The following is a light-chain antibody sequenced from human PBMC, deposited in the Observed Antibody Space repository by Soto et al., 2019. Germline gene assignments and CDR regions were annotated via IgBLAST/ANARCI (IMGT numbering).Light chain of an antibody. Sequence: QSVLTQPRSVSGSPGQSVTISCTGTSSDVGTYNYVYWYQQHPWKAPKLLIYDVSQRPSGVPDRFSGSKSGDTASLTISGLQAEDEADYYCGSYAGSYTPVFGGGTKLTVL. V-gene: IGLV2-11*01. J-gene: IGLJ2*01. CDR2: DVS. CDR3: GSYAGSYTPV. CDR1: SSDVGTYNY.